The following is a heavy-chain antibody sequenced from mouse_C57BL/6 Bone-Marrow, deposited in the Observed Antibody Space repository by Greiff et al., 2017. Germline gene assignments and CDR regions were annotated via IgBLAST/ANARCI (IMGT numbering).Heavy chain of an antibody. CDR2: IDPENGDT. J-gene: IGHJ3*01. CDR3: TTFPW. Sequence: EVKLMESGAELVRPGASVKLSCTASGFNIKDDYMHWVKQRPEQGLEWMGWIDPENGDTEYASKFQGKATITADKSSNTAYLQLSSLTSEDTAVYYCTTFPWGGQGTLVTVSA. V-gene: IGHV14-4*01. CDR1: GFNIKDDY.